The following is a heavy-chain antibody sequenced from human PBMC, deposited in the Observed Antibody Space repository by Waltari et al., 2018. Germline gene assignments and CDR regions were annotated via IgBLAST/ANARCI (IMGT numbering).Heavy chain of an antibody. CDR1: GGSFSGSY. J-gene: IGHJ4*02. CDR2: IIHSGNT. V-gene: IGHV4-34*01. Sequence: QVQLQQWGAGLLRPSETLSLTCAVYGGSFSGSYWIWIRQPPGKGLEWIGEIIHSGNTNYNPSLKSRVTISVDTSKNQFSLKLSSVTAADTAVYYCARGRVDFWSGYSYYFDYWGQGTLVTVSS. CDR3: ARGRVDFWSGYSYYFDY. D-gene: IGHD3-3*01.